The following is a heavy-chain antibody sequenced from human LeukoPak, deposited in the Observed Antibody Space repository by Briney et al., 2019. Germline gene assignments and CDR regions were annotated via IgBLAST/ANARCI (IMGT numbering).Heavy chain of an antibody. CDR3: ARHHYYGSGSYYTNWFDP. CDR1: GYSFTSYW. V-gene: IGHV5-51*01. CDR2: IYPGDSDT. J-gene: IGHJ5*02. Sequence: GESLKISCKGSGYSFTSYWIGWVRQMPGKGLEWMGIIYPGDSDTRYSPSFQGQVTISADKSISTAYLQWSSLKASDTAMYYCARHHYYGSGSYYTNWFDPWGQGTLATVSS. D-gene: IGHD3-10*01.